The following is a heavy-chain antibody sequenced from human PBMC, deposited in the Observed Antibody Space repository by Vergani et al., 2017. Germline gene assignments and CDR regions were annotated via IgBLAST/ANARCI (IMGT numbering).Heavy chain of an antibody. D-gene: IGHD4-11*01. J-gene: IGHJ6*03. Sequence: QVQLVQSGAEVKKPGASVKVSCKASGYTFTSYDINWVRQATGQGLEWMGWMNPNSGNTGYAQKFQGRVTMTRNTSISTAYMELSSLRSEDTAVYYCARGGYSNYDYYYYYMDVWGKGTTVTVSS. CDR3: ARGGYSNYDYYYYYMDV. CDR1: GYTFTSYD. V-gene: IGHV1-8*01. CDR2: MNPNSGNT.